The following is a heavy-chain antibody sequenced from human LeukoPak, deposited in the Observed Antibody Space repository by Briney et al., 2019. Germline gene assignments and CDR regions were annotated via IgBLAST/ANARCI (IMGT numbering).Heavy chain of an antibody. CDR1: GFTFSSYW. D-gene: IGHD3-16*01. CDR2: INSSGDYT. J-gene: IGHJ3*02. CDR3: ARDGMITAYAFDI. Sequence: PGGSLRLSCAASGFTFSSYWMNWARQAPGKGLEWVSTINSSGDYTCYADSVKGRFTISRDNAKNSLYLQMNSLRAEDTAVYYCARDGMITAYAFDIWGQGTMVTVSS. V-gene: IGHV3-21*01.